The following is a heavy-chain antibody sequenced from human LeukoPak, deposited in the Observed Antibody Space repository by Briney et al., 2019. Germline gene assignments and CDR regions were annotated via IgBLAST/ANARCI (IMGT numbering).Heavy chain of an antibody. CDR3: ARRLIVPAAADIFDY. D-gene: IGHD6-13*01. J-gene: IGHJ4*02. V-gene: IGHV3-33*08. CDR1: GFTFRSHA. CDR2: IWYDGSNK. Sequence: GGSLRLSCAASGFTFRSHAMHWVRQAPGKGLEWVAVIWYDGSNKYYADSVKGRFTISRDNSKNTLYLQMNSLRAEDTAVYYCARRLIVPAAADIFDYWGQGTLVTVSS.